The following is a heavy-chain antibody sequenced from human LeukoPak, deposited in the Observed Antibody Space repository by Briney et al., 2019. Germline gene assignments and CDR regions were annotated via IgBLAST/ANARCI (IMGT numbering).Heavy chain of an antibody. Sequence: ASVKVSCKSSGYTFTSYGIIWVRQAPGQGLDWMGWISAYNGNTNYAQKLQGRVTMTTDTSTSTAYMELRSLRSDDTAVYYCARYSGSPAYYYYGMDVWGQGTTVTVSS. CDR2: ISAYNGNT. V-gene: IGHV1-18*01. CDR1: GYTFTSYG. D-gene: IGHD1-26*01. J-gene: IGHJ6*02. CDR3: ARYSGSPAYYYYGMDV.